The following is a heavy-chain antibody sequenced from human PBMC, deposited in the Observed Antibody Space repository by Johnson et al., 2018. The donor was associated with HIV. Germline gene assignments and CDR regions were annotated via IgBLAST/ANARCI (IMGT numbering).Heavy chain of an antibody. V-gene: IGHV3-66*01. J-gene: IGHJ3*02. Sequence: VQLVESGGGLVQPGGSLRLSCAASGFTVSNNYMSWVRQAPGKGLEWVSVIYSGGSTYYADSVKGRFTISRDNSKNTLYLQMNSLRAEDTAVYYCAGGTHYYDSSGPGDALDIWSQGTMVTVSS. CDR1: GFTVSNNY. CDR2: IYSGGST. CDR3: AGGTHYYDSSGPGDALDI. D-gene: IGHD3-22*01.